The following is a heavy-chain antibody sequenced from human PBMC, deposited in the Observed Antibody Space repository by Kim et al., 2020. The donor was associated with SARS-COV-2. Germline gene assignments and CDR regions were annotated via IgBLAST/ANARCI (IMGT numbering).Heavy chain of an antibody. J-gene: IGHJ6*02. Sequence: SETLSLTCTVSGGSISSGGYYWSWIRQHPGKGLEWIGYIYYSGSTYYNPSLKSRVTISVDTSKNQFSLKLSSVTAADTAVYYCAREPLKNPVPLGYYDFYGMDVWGQGTTVTVSS. CDR1: GGSISSGGYY. V-gene: IGHV4-31*03. CDR3: AREPLKNPVPLGYYDFYGMDV. CDR2: IYYSGST.